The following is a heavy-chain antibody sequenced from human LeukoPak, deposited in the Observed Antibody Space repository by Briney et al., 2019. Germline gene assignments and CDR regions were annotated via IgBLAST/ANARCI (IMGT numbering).Heavy chain of an antibody. CDR2: IHVGGTT. Sequence: SETLSHTCTVSGGSMGNDYWSWIRQPAGKGLEWIGRIHVGGTTNYNPSSNSRLTISLDKSKNQFSLKLSSVTAADTAVYYCARDDQLGYCSGGTCNPHYFYYMDVWGKGTTVTVSS. J-gene: IGHJ6*03. CDR1: GGSMGNDY. V-gene: IGHV4-4*07. D-gene: IGHD2-15*01. CDR3: ARDDQLGYCSGGTCNPHYFYYMDV.